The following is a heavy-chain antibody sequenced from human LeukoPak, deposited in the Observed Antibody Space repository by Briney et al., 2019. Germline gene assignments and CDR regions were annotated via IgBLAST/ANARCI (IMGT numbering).Heavy chain of an antibody. V-gene: IGHV1-18*04. CDR3: ARGYCRSTSCHEPPLYGMDV. CDR1: GYTLTNYG. Sequence: GASVKVSCKASGYTLTNYGFSWVRQAPGQGLEWLGWISTYSGNTNYAQLLQGRVTMTSDTSTSTVYMELRSLRSDDTAVYYCARGYCRSTSCHEPPLYGMDVWGQGTTVTVSS. D-gene: IGHD2-2*01. J-gene: IGHJ6*02. CDR2: ISTYSGNT.